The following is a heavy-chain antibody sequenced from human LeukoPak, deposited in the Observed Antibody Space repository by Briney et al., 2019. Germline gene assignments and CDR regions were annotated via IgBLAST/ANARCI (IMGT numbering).Heavy chain of an antibody. D-gene: IGHD3-9*01. CDR3: ARGDLSYYDILTGYFDY. J-gene: IGHJ4*02. CDR1: GFTFSSYE. V-gene: IGHV3-48*03. Sequence: GGSLRLSCAASGFTFSSYEMNWVRQAPGKGLEWVSYISSSGSTIYYADSVKGRFTISRDNAKNSLYLQMNSLRAEDTAVYYCARGDLSYYDILTGYFDYRGQGTLVTVSS. CDR2: ISSSGSTI.